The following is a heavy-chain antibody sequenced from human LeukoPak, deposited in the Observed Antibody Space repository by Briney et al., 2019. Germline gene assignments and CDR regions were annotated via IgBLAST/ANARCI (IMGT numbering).Heavy chain of an antibody. J-gene: IGHJ4*02. CDR1: VFTFSNYA. CDR2: ISGSGGST. D-gene: IGHD6-13*01. CDR3: AKVKGSSRREAVDY. V-gene: IGHV3-23*01. Sequence: GGSLRLSCAASVFTFSNYAMSWVRQAPGKGLEWVSGISGSGGSTVYADSVKGRFTISRDNSKNTLYLQMNSLRAEDTAVYYCAKVKGSSRREAVDYWGQGTLVTVSS.